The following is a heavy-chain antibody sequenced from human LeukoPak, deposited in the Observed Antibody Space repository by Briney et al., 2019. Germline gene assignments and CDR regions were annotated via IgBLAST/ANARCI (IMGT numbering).Heavy chain of an antibody. Sequence: SETLSLTCTVSGGSISSGDYYWSWIRQPPGKGLEWIGYIYYSGSTCCNPSLKSRVTISVDTSKNQFSLKLSSVTAADTAVYYCARVVPGPVPAAIRGWFDPWGQGTLVTVSS. CDR1: GGSISSGDYY. J-gene: IGHJ5*02. CDR2: IYYSGST. CDR3: ARVVPGPVPAAIRGWFDP. D-gene: IGHD2-2*02. V-gene: IGHV4-30-4*08.